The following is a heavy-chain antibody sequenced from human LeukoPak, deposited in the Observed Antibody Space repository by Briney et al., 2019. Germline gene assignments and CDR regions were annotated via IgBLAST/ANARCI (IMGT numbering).Heavy chain of an antibody. CDR3: ARMVGYAYSDY. V-gene: IGHV1-69*13. CDR2: IIPFYSAT. J-gene: IGHJ4*02. D-gene: IGHD2-15*01. Sequence: SVKVSCKASGGTFSSYAISWVRQVPGRGLEWMGGIIPFYSATDYAQKLQGRVTITADESTNTAYMELNSLTSKDTAVYYCARMVGYAYSDYWGQGTLVTVSS. CDR1: GGTFSSYA.